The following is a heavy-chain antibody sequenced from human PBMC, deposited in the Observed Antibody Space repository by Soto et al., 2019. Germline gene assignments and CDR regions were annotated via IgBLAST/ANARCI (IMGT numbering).Heavy chain of an antibody. CDR2: INPSGGST. Sequence: QVQLVQSGAEVKKPGASVKVSCKASGYTFTSYYMHWVRQAPGQGLEWMGIINPSGGSTSYAQKFPGRVTMTRDTSTSTVYMELSSLRSEDTAVYYCASIAAAGEYYYGMDVWGQGTTVTVSS. J-gene: IGHJ6*02. D-gene: IGHD6-13*01. CDR1: GYTFTSYY. V-gene: IGHV1-46*01. CDR3: ASIAAAGEYYYGMDV.